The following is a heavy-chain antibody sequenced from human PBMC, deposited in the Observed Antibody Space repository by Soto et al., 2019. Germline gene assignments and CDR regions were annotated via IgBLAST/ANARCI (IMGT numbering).Heavy chain of an antibody. V-gene: IGHV1-24*01. CDR1: GYTLTELS. J-gene: IGHJ5*02. Sequence: ASVKVSCKVSGYTLTELSMHWVRQAPGEGLEWMGGFDPEDGETIYEQKFQGRVTMTEDTSTDTAYMELSSLRSEDTAVYYCATLEGIAVAGHNWFDPWGQGTLVTVSS. CDR3: ATLEGIAVAGHNWFDP. D-gene: IGHD6-19*01. CDR2: FDPEDGET.